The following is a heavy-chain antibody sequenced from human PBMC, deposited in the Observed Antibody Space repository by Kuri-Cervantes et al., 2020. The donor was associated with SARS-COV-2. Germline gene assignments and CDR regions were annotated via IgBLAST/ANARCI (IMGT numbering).Heavy chain of an antibody. J-gene: IGHJ4*02. D-gene: IGHD1-26*01. Sequence: GGSLRLSCAASGFTFSSFGMRWVRQTPGKGLDWVAFIRYDGNSKFYADSVKGRFTISRDNSRNTLFLQMSGLKSEDTSIYYCAKDRGAYQNALAYWGQGTLVTVSS. CDR3: AKDRGAYQNALAY. CDR1: GFTFSSFG. V-gene: IGHV3-30*02. CDR2: IRYDGNSK.